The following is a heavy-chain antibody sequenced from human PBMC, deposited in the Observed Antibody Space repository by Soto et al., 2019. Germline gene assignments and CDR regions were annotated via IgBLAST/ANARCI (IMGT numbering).Heavy chain of an antibody. D-gene: IGHD2-2*01. CDR2: ISWNSGSI. CDR1: GFTFDDYA. J-gene: IGHJ4*02. V-gene: IGHV3-9*01. CDR3: AKTHCSSTSCHLYYFDY. Sequence: GGSLRLSCAASGFTFDDYAMHWVRQAPGKGLEWVSGISWNSGSIGYADSVKGRFTISRDNAKNSLYLQMNSLRAEDTALYYCAKTHCSSTSCHLYYFDYWGQGTLVTVSS.